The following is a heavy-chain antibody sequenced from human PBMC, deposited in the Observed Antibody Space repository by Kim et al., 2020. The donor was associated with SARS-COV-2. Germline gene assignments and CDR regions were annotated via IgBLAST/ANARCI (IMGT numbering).Heavy chain of an antibody. V-gene: IGHV4-59*01. CDR3: ARDNSNLKHYMDV. J-gene: IGHJ6*03. D-gene: IGHD1-1*01. Sequence: YNASRKSRVPISVDTSKNQFSLTLTSVTAADTAIYYWARDNSNLKHYMDVWGKGTTVTVSS.